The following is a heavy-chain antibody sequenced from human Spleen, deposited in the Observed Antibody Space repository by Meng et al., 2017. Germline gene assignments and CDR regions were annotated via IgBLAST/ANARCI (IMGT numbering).Heavy chain of an antibody. Sequence: TLSLTCTVSGGSINTYYWSWVRQPPGKALEWLALIDWDDDKYYNTSLKSRLTISKDTSKNQVVLTMTNMDPVDTATYYCARVRSGSWADYWGQGTLVTVSS. J-gene: IGHJ4*02. V-gene: IGHV2-70*18. CDR3: ARVRSGSWADY. D-gene: IGHD1-26*01. CDR1: GGSINTYYW. CDR2: IDWDDDK.